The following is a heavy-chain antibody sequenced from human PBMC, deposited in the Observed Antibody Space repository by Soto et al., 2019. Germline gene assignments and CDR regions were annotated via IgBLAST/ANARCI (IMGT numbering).Heavy chain of an antibody. J-gene: IGHJ4*02. D-gene: IGHD2-15*01. CDR2: ISAYNGNT. V-gene: IGHV1-18*01. CDR1: GYTFTSYG. Sequence: ASVKVSCKAXGYTFTSYGINWVRQAPGPGLEWMGWISAYNGNTNYAQKLQGRVTMTTDTSTSTAYMELRSLRSDDTAVYYCAREDCSGGSCGYLADYWGQGTLVTVSS. CDR3: AREDCSGGSCGYLADY.